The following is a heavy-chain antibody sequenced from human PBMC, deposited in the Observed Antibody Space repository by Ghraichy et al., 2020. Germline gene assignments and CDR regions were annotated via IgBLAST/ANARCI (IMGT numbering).Heavy chain of an antibody. CDR2: TYYRSKWFY. CDR1: GDSVSSNSAA. CDR3: AREEEMSTQYYAFDI. Sequence: SQTLSLTCAISGDSVSSNSAAWNWIRQSPSRGLEWLGRTYYRSKWFYDYALSVRSRLTINPDTSKNQFSLHLNSVTPEDTALYYCAREEEMSTQYYAFDIWGQGTMVTVSS. D-gene: IGHD5-24*01. V-gene: IGHV6-1*01. J-gene: IGHJ3*02.